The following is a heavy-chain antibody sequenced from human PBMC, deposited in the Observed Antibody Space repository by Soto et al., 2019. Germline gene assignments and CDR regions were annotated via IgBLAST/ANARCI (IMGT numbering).Heavy chain of an antibody. CDR2: ISGSGDTI. CDR1: GFTFSDYY. Sequence: PGGSLRLSCAASGFTFSDYYMHWIRQAPGKGLEWVSYISGSGDTIHYADSVQGRFTISVDTSKSQFSLNLRSVTAADTAVYYCASPRQGNYDFLSGYYALDYWGQGTLVTVSS. CDR3: ASPRQGNYDFLSGYYALDY. D-gene: IGHD3-3*01. V-gene: IGHV3-11*04. J-gene: IGHJ4*02.